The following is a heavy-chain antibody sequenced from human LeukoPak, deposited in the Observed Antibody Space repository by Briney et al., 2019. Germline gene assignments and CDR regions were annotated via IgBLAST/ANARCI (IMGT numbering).Heavy chain of an antibody. V-gene: IGHV5-51*01. J-gene: IGHJ4*02. Sequence: GESLKISCKGSGYSFSSYWIGWVRQMPGKGLEWMGMIYPGGSDTRYSPSFQGQVTISADKSISTAYLQWSSLKASDTAMYYCARRAYCGGDCYLDYWGQGTLVTVSS. CDR2: IYPGGSDT. CDR1: GYSFSSYW. D-gene: IGHD2-21*02. CDR3: ARRAYCGGDCYLDY.